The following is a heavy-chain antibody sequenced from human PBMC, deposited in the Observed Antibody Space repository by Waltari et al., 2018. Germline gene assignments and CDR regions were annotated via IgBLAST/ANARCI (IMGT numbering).Heavy chain of an antibody. Sequence: EVQLVESGGGLVQPGGSLRLSCAAPGSTYSMYWMHWVRQAPGKGLVWVSRSNSDGSSTSYADSVKGRFTISKDNAKNTVYLQMNSLRAEDTAIYYCARGARRTTVTTGWWYFDLWGHGTLVTVSS. CDR1: GSTYSMYW. J-gene: IGHJ2*01. CDR2: SNSDGSST. V-gene: IGHV3-74*01. CDR3: ARGARRTTVTTGWWYFDL. D-gene: IGHD4-17*01.